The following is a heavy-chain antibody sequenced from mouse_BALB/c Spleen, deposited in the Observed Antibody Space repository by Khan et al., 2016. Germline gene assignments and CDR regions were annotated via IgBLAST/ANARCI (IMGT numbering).Heavy chain of an antibody. D-gene: IGHD3-2*01. CDR3: GRHFRRLGGDWFAY. J-gene: IGHJ3*01. Sequence: EVELVESGGGLVQPGGSLKLSCAASGFTFSSYTMSWVRQTPEKGLEWVAYISNGGGDTYYPDTVKGRFTISRDNAKNTLYLQMSSLKSEDTAMYYCGRHFRRLGGDWFAYWGQGTLVTVSA. CDR1: GFTFSSYT. CDR2: ISNGGGDT. V-gene: IGHV5-12-2*01.